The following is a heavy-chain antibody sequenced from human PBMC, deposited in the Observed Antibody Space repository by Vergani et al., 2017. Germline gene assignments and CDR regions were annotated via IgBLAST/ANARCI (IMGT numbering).Heavy chain of an antibody. D-gene: IGHD1-26*01. CDR3: ASDYSGNRSDAFDI. CDR1: GGSFSGYY. CDR2: INHSGST. J-gene: IGHJ3*02. V-gene: IGHV4-34*01. Sequence: QVQLQQWGAGLLKPSETLSLTCAVYGGSFSGYYWSWIRQPPGKGLEWIGEINHSGSTNYNPSLKSRVTISVDTSKNQFSLKLSSVTAADTAVYYCASDYSGNRSDAFDIWGQGTMVTVSS.